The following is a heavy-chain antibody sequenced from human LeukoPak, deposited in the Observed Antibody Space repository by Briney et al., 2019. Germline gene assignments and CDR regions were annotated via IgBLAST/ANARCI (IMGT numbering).Heavy chain of an antibody. J-gene: IGHJ6*02. D-gene: IGHD3-10*01. CDR2: ISFDGINK. CDR1: GFTFSDYG. V-gene: IGHV3-30*18. Sequence: PGRSLRLSCAASGFTFSDYGMHWVRQAPGKGLEWVAVISFDGINKYSADSVKGRFTVSRDNSKNTLSLQMNSLRPEDTAMYYCVKSYGSSHYYYYGLDVWGQGTTVTVSS. CDR3: VKSYGSSHYYYYGLDV.